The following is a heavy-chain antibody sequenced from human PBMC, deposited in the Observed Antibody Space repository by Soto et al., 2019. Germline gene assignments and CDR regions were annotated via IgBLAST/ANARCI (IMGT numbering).Heavy chain of an antibody. CDR2: IDPSDSYT. CDR1: GYSFTSYW. Sequence: GESLKISCKGSGYSFTSYWISWVRQMPGKGLEWMGRIDPSDSYTNYSPSFQGHVTISADKSISTAYLQWSSLKASDTAMYYCASPRLSNARYYYGMDVWGQGTTVTV. V-gene: IGHV5-10-1*01. CDR3: ASPRLSNARYYYGMDV. D-gene: IGHD2-8*01. J-gene: IGHJ6*02.